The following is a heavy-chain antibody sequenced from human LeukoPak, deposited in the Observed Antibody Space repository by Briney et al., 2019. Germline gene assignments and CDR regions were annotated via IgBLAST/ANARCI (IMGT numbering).Heavy chain of an antibody. J-gene: IGHJ5*02. CDR3: ARGNYGDYVGWWFDP. D-gene: IGHD4-17*01. CDR1: GYTFTSYD. Sequence: ASVKVSCKASGYTFTSYDINWVRQATGQGLEWMGWMNPNSGNTGYAQKFQGRVTITRNTSISTAYMELSSLRSEDTAVYYCARGNYGDYVGWWFDPWGQGTLVTVSS. V-gene: IGHV1-8*03. CDR2: MNPNSGNT.